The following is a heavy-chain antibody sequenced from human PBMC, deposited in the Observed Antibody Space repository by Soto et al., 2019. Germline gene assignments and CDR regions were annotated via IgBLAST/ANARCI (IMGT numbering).Heavy chain of an antibody. CDR1: GFTFTPTW. V-gene: IGHV5-51*01. CDR2: IYPGDSDT. CDR3: AGGGAYFGIEKGFDS. Sequence: PGESIQLSCNTSGFTFTPTWIGLGRQMPGKSPELMGVIYPGDSDTRYNPSFQGQVTISADKSISTTFLQWSSLTASDTAIYYCAGGGAYFGIEKGFDSWWQGNLVTV. D-gene: IGHD2-15*01. J-gene: IGHJ5*01.